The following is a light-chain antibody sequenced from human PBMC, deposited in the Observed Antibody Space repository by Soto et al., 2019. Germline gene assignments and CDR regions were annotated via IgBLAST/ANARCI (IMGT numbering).Light chain of an antibody. CDR2: DVS. CDR1: SSDVGGYSY. Sequence: QSALTQPASVSGSPGQSIAISCTGTSSDVGGYSYVSWYQQQPGKALKLVISDVSNRPSGVSDRFSGSKSGNTASLTISGLQTEDEADYYCASYPTSSTYVFGTGTKLTVL. J-gene: IGLJ1*01. CDR3: ASYPTSSTYV. V-gene: IGLV2-14*01.